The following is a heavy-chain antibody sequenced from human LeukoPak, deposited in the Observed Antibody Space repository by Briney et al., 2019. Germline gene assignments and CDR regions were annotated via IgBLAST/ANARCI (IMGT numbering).Heavy chain of an antibody. CDR1: GGSISSYY. CDR3: VRAGYSYGYPWDY. Sequence: SETLSLTCTVSGGSISSYYWSWIRQPPGKGLEWIGYIYYSGSTNYNPSLKSRVTISVDTSKNQFSLKLSSVTAADTAVYYCVRAGYSYGYPWDYWGQGTLVTVSS. CDR2: IYYSGST. J-gene: IGHJ4*02. V-gene: IGHV4-59*01. D-gene: IGHD5-18*01.